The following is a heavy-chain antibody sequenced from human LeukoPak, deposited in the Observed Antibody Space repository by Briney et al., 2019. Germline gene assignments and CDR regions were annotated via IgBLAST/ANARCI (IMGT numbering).Heavy chain of an antibody. V-gene: IGHV4-39*07. CDR3: ARGYSSSWPPSPGFDY. CDR2: IYYSGST. Sequence: SETLSLTCTVSGGSISSSSYYWGWIRQPPGKGLEWIGSIYYSGSTNYNPSLKSRVTISVDTSKNQFSLKLSSVTAADTAVYYCARGYSSSWPPSPGFDYWGQGTLVTVSS. CDR1: GGSISSSSYY. D-gene: IGHD6-13*01. J-gene: IGHJ4*02.